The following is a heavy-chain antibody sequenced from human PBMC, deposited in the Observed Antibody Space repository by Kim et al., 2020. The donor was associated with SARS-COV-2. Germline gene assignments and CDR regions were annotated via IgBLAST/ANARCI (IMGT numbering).Heavy chain of an antibody. D-gene: IGHD3-10*01. CDR1: GFTFSSYW. Sequence: GGSLRLSCAASGFTFSSYWMHWVRQAPGKGLVWVSRINNDGSTINYADSVKGRFTISRDNAKSTLYLQMNSLGAEDTAVYFCARGFNRQFDYWGQGTLVTVSS. CDR2: INNDGSTI. J-gene: IGHJ4*02. V-gene: IGHV3-74*01. CDR3: ARGFNRQFDY.